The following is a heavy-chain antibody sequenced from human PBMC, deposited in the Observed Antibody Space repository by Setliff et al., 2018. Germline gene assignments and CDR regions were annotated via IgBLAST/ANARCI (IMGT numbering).Heavy chain of an antibody. D-gene: IGHD4-17*01. CDR1: GFTYNNDW. J-gene: IGHJ4*02. Sequence: GGSLRLSCGASGFTYNNDWVSWVRQAPGKGLEWVSSISGSGRTTYYAASVKGRLTISRDNSRNTLFLQMNSLRADDTAVYFCVNARMVTTWGRAYWGQGTLVTVS. V-gene: IGHV3-23*01. CDR2: ISGSGRTT. CDR3: VNARMVTTWGRAY.